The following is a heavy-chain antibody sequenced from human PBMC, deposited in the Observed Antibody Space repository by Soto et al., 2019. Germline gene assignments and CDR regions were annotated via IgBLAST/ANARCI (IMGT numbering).Heavy chain of an antibody. CDR1: GFTFSSYG. D-gene: IGHD6-13*01. J-gene: IGHJ3*02. Sequence: PGGSLRLSCAASGFTFSSYGMHWVRQAPGKGLEWVAVISYDGSNKYYADSVKGRFTISRDNSKNTLYLQMNSLRAEDTAVYYCAKDESWDDAFDIWGQGTMVTVSS. V-gene: IGHV3-30*18. CDR2: ISYDGSNK. CDR3: AKDESWDDAFDI.